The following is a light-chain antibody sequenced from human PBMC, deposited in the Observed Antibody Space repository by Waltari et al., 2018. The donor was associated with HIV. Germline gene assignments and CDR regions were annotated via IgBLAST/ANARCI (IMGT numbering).Light chain of an antibody. Sequence: QSALTHPASVSGSPGPSITISCTGTSSDVGGYNYVAWYQHLPGRAPKLMIYDVTKRPSRVPDRFSGSKSGNTASLTVSGLQPEDEADYYCSSHAGSKVVFGGGTRLTVL. CDR2: DVT. CDR1: SSDVGGYNY. J-gene: IGLJ2*01. V-gene: IGLV2-8*01. CDR3: SSHAGSKVV.